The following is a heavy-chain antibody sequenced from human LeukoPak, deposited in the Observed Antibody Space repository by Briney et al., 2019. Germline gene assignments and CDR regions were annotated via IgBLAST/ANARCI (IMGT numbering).Heavy chain of an antibody. CDR2: INDSERT. CDR1: GGSFSNYY. D-gene: IGHD1-7*01. Sequence: SETLSLTCAAYGGSFSNYYWGWIRQSPVKGLEWIGEINDSERTIYNPSLKSRVTISVDTSKNQFSLRLNSVTAADTAIYYCVRRWNYGIYYHIDVWGKGTTVTVSS. CDR3: VRRWNYGIYYHIDV. V-gene: IGHV4-34*01. J-gene: IGHJ6*03.